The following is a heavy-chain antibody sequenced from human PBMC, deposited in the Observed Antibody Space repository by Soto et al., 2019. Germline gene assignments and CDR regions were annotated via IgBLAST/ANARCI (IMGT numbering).Heavy chain of an antibody. D-gene: IGHD6-19*01. CDR2: ISWNSGSI. J-gene: IGHJ4*02. Sequence: EVQLVESGGGLVQPGRSLRLSCAASGFTFDDYAMHWVRQAPGKGLEWVSGISWNSGSIGYADSVKGRFTISRDNAKNSLYLQMNSLRAEDTALYYCANDNSLSGWSGFDYWGQGTLVTVSS. CDR1: GFTFDDYA. CDR3: ANDNSLSGWSGFDY. V-gene: IGHV3-9*01.